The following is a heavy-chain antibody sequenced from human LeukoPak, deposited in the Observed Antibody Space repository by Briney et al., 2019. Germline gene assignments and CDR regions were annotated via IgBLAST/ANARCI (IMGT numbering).Heavy chain of an antibody. V-gene: IGHV4-59*08. CDR3: ARHDEYYYDSSGYYYSDWFDP. Sequence: SETLSLTCTVSGGSISSYYWSWIRQPPGKGLEWIGYIYYSGSTNYNPSLKSRVTISVDTSKNQFSLKLSSVTAADTAVYYCARHDEYYYDSSGYYYSDWFDPWGQGTLVTVSS. CDR1: GGSISSYY. D-gene: IGHD3-22*01. CDR2: IYYSGST. J-gene: IGHJ5*02.